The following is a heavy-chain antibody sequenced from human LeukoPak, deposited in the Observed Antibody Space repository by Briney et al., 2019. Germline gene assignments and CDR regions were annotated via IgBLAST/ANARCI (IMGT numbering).Heavy chain of an antibody. D-gene: IGHD6-13*01. CDR2: INHSGST. J-gene: IGHJ4*02. V-gene: IGHV4-34*01. Sequence: SETLSLTCTVSGGSISSYYWSWIRQPPGKGLEWIGEINHSGSTNYNPSLKSRVTISVDTSKNQFSLKLSSATAADTAVYYCARPHKVAAAGTFDYWGQGTLVTVSS. CDR3: ARPHKVAAAGTFDY. CDR1: GGSISSYY.